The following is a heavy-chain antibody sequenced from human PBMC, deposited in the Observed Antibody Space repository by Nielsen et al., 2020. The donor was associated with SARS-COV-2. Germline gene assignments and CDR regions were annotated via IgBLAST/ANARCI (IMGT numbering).Heavy chain of an antibody. D-gene: IGHD1-1*01. CDR1: GFIFTSHA. V-gene: IGHV3-30*03. CDR2: VSYDGRNQ. J-gene: IGHJ4*02. Sequence: GESLKISCAASGFIFTSHAMHWVRQAPGKGLEWVAVVSYDGRNQYYADSVRGRFTISRDNSKNTLYLQMNSLRAEDTAVYYCATPRAQYNWNDAFDYWGQGTLVTVSS. CDR3: ATPRAQYNWNDAFDY.